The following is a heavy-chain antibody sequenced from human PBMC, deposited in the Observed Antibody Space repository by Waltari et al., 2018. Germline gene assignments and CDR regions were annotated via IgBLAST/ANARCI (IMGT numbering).Heavy chain of an antibody. J-gene: IGHJ3*02. CDR1: GYTFTSYG. CDR3: ASPYDSSGYFAFDI. CDR2: SRAKNGNT. D-gene: IGHD3-22*01. Sequence: QVQLVQSGAEVKKPGASVKVSCKASGYTFTSYGISWVRQAPGQGLEWMGWSRAKNGNTNYAQKLQGKVTMTTDTSTSTAYMELRSLRSDDTAVYYCASPYDSSGYFAFDIWGQGTMVTVSS. V-gene: IGHV1-18*01.